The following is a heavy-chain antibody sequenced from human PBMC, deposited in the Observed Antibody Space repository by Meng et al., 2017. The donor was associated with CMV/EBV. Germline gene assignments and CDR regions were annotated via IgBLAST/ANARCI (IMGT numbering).Heavy chain of an antibody. V-gene: IGHV2-70*20. J-gene: IGHJ6*02. CDR1: GFPLLTSGMS. CDR3: ARIMCGGLQQRALYGMDV. D-gene: IGHD4-11*01. CDR2: IDWDDDK. Sequence: SGPTLVIPTQTLTLTCTFSGFPLLTSGMSGSWVRQPPGKALEWLALIDWDDDKYYSTSLKTRLTISKDTSKNQVVLTMTNMDPVDTATYYCARIMCGGLQQRALYGMDVWGQGTTVTVSS.